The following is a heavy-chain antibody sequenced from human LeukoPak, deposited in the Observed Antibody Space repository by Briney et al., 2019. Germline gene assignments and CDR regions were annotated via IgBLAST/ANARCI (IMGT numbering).Heavy chain of an antibody. V-gene: IGHV4-39*07. CDR2: NYYSGST. Sequence: SETLSLTCTVSGGSISSSSYYWGWIRQPSGKGLEWIGSNYYSGSTYYNPSLKSRVTISVDTSKNQFSLKLSSVTAADTAVYYCARGRFEYSGSYSREYYFDYWGQGTLVTVSS. CDR3: ARGRFEYSGSYSREYYFDY. D-gene: IGHD1-26*01. J-gene: IGHJ4*02. CDR1: GGSISSSSYY.